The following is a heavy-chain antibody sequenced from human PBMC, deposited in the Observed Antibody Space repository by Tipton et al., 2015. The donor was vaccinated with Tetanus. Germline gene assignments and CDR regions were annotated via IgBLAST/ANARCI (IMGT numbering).Heavy chain of an antibody. Sequence: TLSLTCTVSGGSISSGNYYWGWIRQPPGKGLEWIGSLYFSGRTYYSPPLKSRVPISVDPSNTQFSLNLTSVTAADSAVYYCARHESLVGGSYDFWGQGTLVTVSS. J-gene: IGHJ4*02. CDR3: ARHESLVGGSYDF. V-gene: IGHV4-39*01. CDR1: GGSISSGNYY. CDR2: LYFSGRT. D-gene: IGHD3-10*01.